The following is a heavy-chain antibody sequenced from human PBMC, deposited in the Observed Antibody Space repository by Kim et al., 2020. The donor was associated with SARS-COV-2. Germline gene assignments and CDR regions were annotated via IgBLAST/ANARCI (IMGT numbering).Heavy chain of an antibody. D-gene: IGHD4-17*01. CDR2: INPSGGST. CDR1: GYTFTSYY. J-gene: IGHJ6*02. V-gene: IGHV1-46*01. CDR3: ARDLTTVVTPSYYYYSMDV. Sequence: ASVKVSCKASGYTFTSYYMHWVRQAPGQGLEWMGIINPSGGSTSYAQKFQGRVTMTRDTSTSTVYMELSSLRSEDTAVYYCARDLTTVVTPSYYYYSMDVWGQGTTVTVSS.